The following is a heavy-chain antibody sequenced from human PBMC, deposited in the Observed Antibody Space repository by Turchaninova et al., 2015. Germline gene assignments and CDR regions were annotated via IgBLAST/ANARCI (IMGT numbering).Heavy chain of an antibody. CDR1: GFTFSSYA. D-gene: IGHD5-12*01. V-gene: IGHV3-33*06. CDR3: AKDRALVAAMNFDF. J-gene: IGHJ4*02. CDR2: IWYDGSNK. Sequence: VESGGGVVQPGRYLRLSCGASGFTFSSYAMHWVRQDPGKGLEWVAVIWYDGSNKYYADSVKGRFTISRDNSKNTLYLQMNSLRAEDTAVYYCAKDRALVAAMNFDFWGQGTLVTVSS.